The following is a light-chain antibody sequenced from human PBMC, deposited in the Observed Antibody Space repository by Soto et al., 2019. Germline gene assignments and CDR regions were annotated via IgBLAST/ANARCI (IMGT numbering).Light chain of an antibody. CDR2: GNS. CDR3: QSYDSSLSAHYV. V-gene: IGLV1-40*01. J-gene: IGLJ1*01. CDR1: SSNIGATYD. Sequence: HSVLTQAPSVSGAPGQRVTISCTGSSSNIGATYDVQWYQQLPGTAPKLLIYGNSNRPSGVPDRFSGSKSGTSASLAITGLQADDEADYYCQSYDSSLSAHYVFGTGTKVTVL.